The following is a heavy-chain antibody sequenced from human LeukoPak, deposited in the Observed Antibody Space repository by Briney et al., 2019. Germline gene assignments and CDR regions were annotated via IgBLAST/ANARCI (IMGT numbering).Heavy chain of an antibody. J-gene: IGHJ4*02. Sequence: GGSLRLSCTASGFSVSHNYMNWVRQAPGKGLEWVALTYSGGNTHYADSVKGRFTISRDNSKNTLYLQMSSLRVEDTAVYYCTRDTPGIAASVSGGWGQGTLVTVSS. CDR3: TRDTPGIAASVSGG. D-gene: IGHD6-13*01. V-gene: IGHV3-53*01. CDR1: GFSVSHNY. CDR2: TYSGGNT.